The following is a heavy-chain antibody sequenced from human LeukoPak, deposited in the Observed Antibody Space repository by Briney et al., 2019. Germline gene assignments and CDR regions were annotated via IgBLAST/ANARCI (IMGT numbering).Heavy chain of an antibody. CDR1: GYTFTSYD. Sequence: ASVKVSCKASGYTFTSYDINWVRQATGQGLEWMGWMNPNSGNTNYAQKLQGRVTMTTDTSTSTAYMELRSLRSDDTAVYYCARILRGRVDWYFDLWGRGTLVTVSS. D-gene: IGHD1-26*01. J-gene: IGHJ2*01. V-gene: IGHV1-18*01. CDR3: ARILRGRVDWYFDL. CDR2: MNPNSGNT.